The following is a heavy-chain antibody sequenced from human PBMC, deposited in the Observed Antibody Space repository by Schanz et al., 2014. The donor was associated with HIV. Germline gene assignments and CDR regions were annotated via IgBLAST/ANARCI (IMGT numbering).Heavy chain of an antibody. Sequence: EVQLLESGGGLAQPGGSLRLSCTSPGLSVRLNYINWVRQAPGKGLEWVSVMNAGGDTFYAASVKGRFTISRDISKNTVYPQITSLXFCATASYYSARRLPGLDYWGQGVLVTVSS. D-gene: IGHD2-2*01. V-gene: IGHV3-66*04. CDR2: MNAGGDT. J-gene: IGHJ4*02. CDR1: GLSVRLNY. CDR3: ARRLPGLDY.